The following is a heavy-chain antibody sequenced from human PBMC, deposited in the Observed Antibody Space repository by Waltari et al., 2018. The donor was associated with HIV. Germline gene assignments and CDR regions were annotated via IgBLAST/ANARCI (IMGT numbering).Heavy chain of an antibody. Sequence: EVQLVESGGAWVQPGGSLRLSCVASGFTVGSNYMGWVRQAPGKGLEWVSIIYSGGTTHYADSVKDRFTISRDNSKNTVYLQMDSLRVEDTAVYYCARAPTITTNFDYWGQGTLVTVSS. D-gene: IGHD4-4*01. V-gene: IGHV3-66*01. CDR2: IYSGGTT. CDR1: GFTVGSNY. J-gene: IGHJ4*02. CDR3: ARAPTITTNFDY.